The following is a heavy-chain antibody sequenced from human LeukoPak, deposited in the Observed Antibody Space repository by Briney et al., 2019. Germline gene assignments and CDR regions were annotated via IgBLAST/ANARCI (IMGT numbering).Heavy chain of an antibody. Sequence: GASVKVSCKAAGYTFTSNGISWVRQAPGQGLEWMGWISAYNGNTNYAQKLQGRVTMTTDTSTSTAYMELRSLRSDDTAVYYCARDDIDFWSGYYFDYWGQGTLVTVSS. CDR2: ISAYNGNT. J-gene: IGHJ4*02. CDR1: GYTFTSNG. D-gene: IGHD3-3*01. CDR3: ARDDIDFWSGYYFDY. V-gene: IGHV1-18*01.